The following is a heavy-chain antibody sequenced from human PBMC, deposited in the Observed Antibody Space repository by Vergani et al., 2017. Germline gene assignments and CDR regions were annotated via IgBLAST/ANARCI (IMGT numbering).Heavy chain of an antibody. D-gene: IGHD4-11*01. CDR3: AQCDNSVPRLPVY. CDR2: ISPDGSAT. Sequence: EVQLVESGGGLVQPGGSLRLSCAASGFSLSRFWMSWVRQAPEKGLGWVAHISPDGSATSYVDSVKGRFTISRDNTKSTLFLKMNGLTSEDTAIYYCAQCDNSVPRLPVYWGQGALVAVSS. CDR1: GFSLSRFW. V-gene: IGHV3-7*03. J-gene: IGHJ4*02.